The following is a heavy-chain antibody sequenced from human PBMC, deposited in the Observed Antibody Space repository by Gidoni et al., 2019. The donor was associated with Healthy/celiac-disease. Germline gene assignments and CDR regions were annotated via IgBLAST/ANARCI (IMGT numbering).Heavy chain of an antibody. CDR1: GFTVSSNY. CDR2: IYSGGST. Sequence: EVQLVESGGGLIQPGVSLRLSCAASGFTVSSNYMSWVRQAPGKGLEWVSVIYSGGSTYYADSVKGRFTISRDNSKNTLYLQMNSLRAEDTAVYYCARVIAAARVDYWGQGTLVTVSS. V-gene: IGHV3-53*01. D-gene: IGHD6-13*01. J-gene: IGHJ4*02. CDR3: ARVIAAARVDY.